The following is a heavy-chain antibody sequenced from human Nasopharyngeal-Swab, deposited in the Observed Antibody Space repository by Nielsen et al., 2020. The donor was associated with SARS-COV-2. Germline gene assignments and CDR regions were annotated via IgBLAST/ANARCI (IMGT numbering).Heavy chain of an antibody. CDR1: GFTFNNYN. V-gene: IGHV3-21*04. J-gene: IGHJ4*02. CDR2: ISSSSSYI. Sequence: GGSLRLSCAASGFTFNNYNFNWVRQAPGKGLEWVSSISSSSSYIYYADSVKGRFTISRDNAKNSLYLQMNSLRAEDTAVYYCARSYFGYSYGCDYWGQGTLVTVSS. D-gene: IGHD5-18*01. CDR3: ARSYFGYSYGCDY.